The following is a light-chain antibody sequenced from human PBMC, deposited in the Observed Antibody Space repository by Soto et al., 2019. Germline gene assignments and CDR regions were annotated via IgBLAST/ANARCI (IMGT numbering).Light chain of an antibody. J-gene: IGKJ1*01. V-gene: IGKV3-20*01. CDR1: QSVSSSQ. CDR3: QQCGSSPT. Sequence: EIVLTQSPGTLSLSPGERATISCRSSQSVSSSQLAWYQQKPGQAPRLLIYGASERPTGIPDRFSGSGSRTDFTLTINRLEPEDFALYYCQQCGSSPTFGQGTKVDIK. CDR2: GAS.